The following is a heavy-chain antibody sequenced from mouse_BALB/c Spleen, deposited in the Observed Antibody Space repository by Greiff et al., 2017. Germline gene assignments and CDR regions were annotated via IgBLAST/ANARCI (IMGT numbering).Heavy chain of an antibody. CDR1: GYTFTSYW. CDR3: ADDRLYYNAMDY. D-gene: IGHD2-3*01. CDR2: ITPSTGYT. J-gene: IGHJ4*01. V-gene: IGHV1-7*01. Sequence: QVQLKQSGAELAKPGASVKMSCKASGYTFTSYWMHWVKQRPGQGLEWIGYITPSTGYTEYNQKFKDKATLTADKSSSTAYMQLSSMTSEDSAVYYCADDRLYYNAMDYWGQGTSVTVSS.